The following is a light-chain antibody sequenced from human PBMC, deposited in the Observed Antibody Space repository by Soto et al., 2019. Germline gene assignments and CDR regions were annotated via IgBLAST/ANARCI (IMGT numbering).Light chain of an antibody. V-gene: IGKV3-15*01. CDR1: QIVGNS. J-gene: IGKJ1*01. CDR2: GAS. Sequence: EVVMTQSPATLSVSPGDIATLSCRASQIVGNSVAWYQQKPGQAPRLLMYGASNRATGIPARFSGSGSGTEFTLTISGLQSEDCAVYFCQQYYNWPPWTFAQGTKV. CDR3: QQYYNWPPWT.